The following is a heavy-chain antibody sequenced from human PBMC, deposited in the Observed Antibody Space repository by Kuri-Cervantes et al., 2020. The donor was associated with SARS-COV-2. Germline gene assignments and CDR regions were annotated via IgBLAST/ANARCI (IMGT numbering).Heavy chain of an antibody. V-gene: IGHV4-39*01. Sequence: SETLSLTCTVSGGSISSSSYYWGWIRQPPGKGLEWIGGIYYSGSTYYNPSLKSRVTISVDTSKNQFSLKLSSVTAADTAVYYCARGRIRPFDYWGQGTLVTVSS. CDR1: GGSISSSSYY. CDR2: IYYSGST. J-gene: IGHJ4*02. CDR3: ARGRIRPFDY.